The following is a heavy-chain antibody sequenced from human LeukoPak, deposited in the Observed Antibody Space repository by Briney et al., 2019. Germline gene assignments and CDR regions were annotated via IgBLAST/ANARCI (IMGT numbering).Heavy chain of an antibody. Sequence: PGRSLRLSCAASGFTFDDYAMHWVLQAPGKGLEWVSGISWNSGSIGYADSVKGRFTISRDNAKNSLYLQMNSLRAEDTALYYCAKDMEYGDSSGYYYYGMDVWGQGTTVTVSS. CDR3: AKDMEYGDSSGYYYYGMDV. J-gene: IGHJ6*02. V-gene: IGHV3-9*01. CDR2: ISWNSGSI. CDR1: GFTFDDYA. D-gene: IGHD3-22*01.